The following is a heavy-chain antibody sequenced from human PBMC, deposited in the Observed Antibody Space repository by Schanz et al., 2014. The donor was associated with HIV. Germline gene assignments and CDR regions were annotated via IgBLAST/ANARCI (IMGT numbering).Heavy chain of an antibody. CDR2: ISGSDGDT. Sequence: VQLVESGGGVVQPGRSLKLSCVASGFPFNSYGMHWVRQAPGKGLEWVSTISGSDGDTYYADSVKGRFTISRDNSRNALYLHMNSLRADDTAIYYCVKAYSSGFSGAGSWGQGALVTVSS. D-gene: IGHD5-18*01. CDR1: GFPFNSYG. CDR3: VKAYSSGFSGAGS. J-gene: IGHJ5*02. V-gene: IGHV3-23*04.